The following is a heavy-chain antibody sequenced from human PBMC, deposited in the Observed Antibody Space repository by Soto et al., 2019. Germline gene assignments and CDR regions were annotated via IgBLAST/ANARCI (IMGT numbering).Heavy chain of an antibody. D-gene: IGHD3-10*01. J-gene: IGHJ4*02. V-gene: IGHV1-69*02. Sequence: QVPLVQSGAEVKRPGSSVKVSCKASGDTFAFHSINWVRQAPGLGLEWMGRINPILSMSNYAQRCQGRVTMTADKSTSTANLVLSSLRSEDTAIYYCATSYGSGYRAFDYWGQGALVTVSS. CDR2: INPILSMS. CDR3: ATSYGSGYRAFDY. CDR1: GDTFAFHS.